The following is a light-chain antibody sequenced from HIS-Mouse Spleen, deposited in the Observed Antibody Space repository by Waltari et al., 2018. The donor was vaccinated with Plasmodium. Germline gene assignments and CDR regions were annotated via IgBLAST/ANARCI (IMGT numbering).Light chain of an antibody. CDR3: SSYAGSNNLV. Sequence: QSALTQPPSASGSPGQSVTISCTGPSSDVGGYNYVSWYQHHPGKAPKLRIYEVSKRPSGVPDRCSGSRSGNTASLTVSGLQAEDEADYYCSSYAGSNNLVFGGGTKLTVL. J-gene: IGLJ2*01. V-gene: IGLV2-8*01. CDR2: EVS. CDR1: SSDVGGYNY.